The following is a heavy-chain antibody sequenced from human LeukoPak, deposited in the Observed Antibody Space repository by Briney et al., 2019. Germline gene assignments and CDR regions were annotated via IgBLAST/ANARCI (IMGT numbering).Heavy chain of an antibody. CDR2: ISGSGGST. CDR1: GFTFSSYA. D-gene: IGHD3-22*01. J-gene: IGHJ4*02. CDR3: ARDLRSSGYYAFDY. Sequence: ESGGSLRLSCAASGFTFSSYAMSWVRQAPGKGLEWVSAISGSGGSTYYADSVKGRFTISRDNAKNSLYLQMYSLRAEDTAVYYCARDLRSSGYYAFDYWGQGTLVTVSS. V-gene: IGHV3-23*01.